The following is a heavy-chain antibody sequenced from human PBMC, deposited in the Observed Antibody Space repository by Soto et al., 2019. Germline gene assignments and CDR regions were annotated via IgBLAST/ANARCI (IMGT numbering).Heavy chain of an antibody. V-gene: IGHV4-30-4*01. Sequence: QVQLQESGPRLVSPSQTLSLTCTVSGGSISSAAYCWSWIRQSPDKGLEWIGHIYDGGTTYSSPSLKGRVTRSADPSETQFSLKLSSVSAADTAVYYCARGPSGDKIDYWGQGIQVTVSS. J-gene: IGHJ4*02. CDR1: GGSISSAAYC. CDR3: ARGPSGDKIDY. CDR2: IYDGGTT. D-gene: IGHD7-27*01.